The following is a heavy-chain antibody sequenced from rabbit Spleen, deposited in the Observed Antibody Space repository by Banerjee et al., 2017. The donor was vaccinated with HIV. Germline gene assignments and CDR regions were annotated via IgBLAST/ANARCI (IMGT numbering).Heavy chain of an antibody. V-gene: IGHV1S47*01. CDR3: ARGDNNGYRGYNL. D-gene: IGHD7-1*01. J-gene: IGHJ4*01. Sequence: QEQLVESGGGLVQPEGSLTLTCTASGFSISSSLYMCWVRQAPGKGLEWIGCIYTGSGSTYYASWAKGRFTITRSTSLNTVTLQLNSLTAADTATYFCARGDNNGYRGYNLWGQGTLVTVS. CDR1: GFSISSSL. CDR2: IYTGSGST.